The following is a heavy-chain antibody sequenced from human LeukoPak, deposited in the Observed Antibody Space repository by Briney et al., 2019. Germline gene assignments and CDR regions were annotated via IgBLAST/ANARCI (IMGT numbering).Heavy chain of an antibody. CDR3: AREVYSSGWYTSNYFDY. CDR1: GDSIRKYY. D-gene: IGHD6-19*01. V-gene: IGHV4-59*01. CDR2: IYYSGTT. Sequence: SETLSLTCGVSGDSIRKYYWTWIRQPPGKGLEWIGQIYYSGTTNYNPSLKNRVIISVDTSRNQVSLTLNSATAADTAVYYCAREVYSSGWYTSNYFDYWGQGTLVTVSS. J-gene: IGHJ4*02.